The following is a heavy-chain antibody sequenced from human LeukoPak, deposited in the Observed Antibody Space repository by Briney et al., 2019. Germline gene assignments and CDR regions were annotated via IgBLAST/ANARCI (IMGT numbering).Heavy chain of an antibody. CDR3: ARGSPYYDFWSGYFWNWFDP. CDR2: IYHSGST. D-gene: IGHD3-3*01. V-gene: IGHV4-4*02. CDR1: GGSISSSNW. Sequence: SGTLSLTCAVSGGSISSSNWWSWVRQPPGKGLEWIGEIYHSGSTNYNPSLKSRVTISVDKSKNQFSLKLSSVTAADTAVYYCARGSPYYDFWSGYFWNWFDPWGQGTLVTVSS. J-gene: IGHJ5*02.